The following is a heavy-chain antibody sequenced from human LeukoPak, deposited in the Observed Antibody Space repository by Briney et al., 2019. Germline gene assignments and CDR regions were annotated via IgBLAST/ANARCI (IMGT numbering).Heavy chain of an antibody. CDR3: ARSRVLVGATVRGYFDY. V-gene: IGHV1-69*13. CDR1: GGTFSSYA. CDR2: IIPIFGTA. Sequence: GASVKVSCKASGGTFSSYAISWVRQAPGQGLEWMGGIIPIFGTANYAQKFQGRVTITADESTSTAYMELSSLRSEDTAVYYCARSRVLVGATVRGYFDYWGQGTLVTVSS. J-gene: IGHJ4*02. D-gene: IGHD1-26*01.